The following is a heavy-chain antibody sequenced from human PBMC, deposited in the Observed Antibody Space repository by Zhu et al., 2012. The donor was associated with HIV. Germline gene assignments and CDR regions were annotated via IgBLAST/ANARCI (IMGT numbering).Heavy chain of an antibody. D-gene: IGHD4-17*01. Sequence: QVQLRESGPGVVKPSGTLSLTCGVSGGSISRTHWWTWVRQPPGKELQWIGEIYYSGITNYSPSLKSRVSVSLDKSKNQFSLKLTSVTAADTAVYYCATWGNSGDYGRHLDSVGPGTLVTVSS. J-gene: IGHJ4*02. V-gene: IGHV4-4*02. CDR1: GGSISRTHW. CDR3: ATWGNSGDYGRHLDS. CDR2: IYYSGIT.